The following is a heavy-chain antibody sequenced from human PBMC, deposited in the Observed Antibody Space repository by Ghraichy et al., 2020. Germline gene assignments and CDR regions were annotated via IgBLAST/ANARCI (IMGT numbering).Heavy chain of an antibody. J-gene: IGHJ4*02. CDR1: GFTFGDYA. CDR3: TREWPEQSYFDY. V-gene: IGHV3-49*03. CDR2: IRSRTDGGTA. D-gene: IGHD3-10*01. Sequence: GESLNISCTTSGFTFGDYAMTWFRQAPGKGLEWVCFIRSRTDGGTAEYAAYVKGRFTISRDDAEIIPYLQINSLKTDDTAMYYCTREWPEQSYFDYWGQGTLVTVSS.